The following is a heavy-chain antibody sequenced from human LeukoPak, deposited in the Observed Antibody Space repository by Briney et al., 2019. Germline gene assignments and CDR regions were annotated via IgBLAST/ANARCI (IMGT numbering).Heavy chain of an antibody. CDR2: IYHSGST. J-gene: IGHJ3*02. D-gene: IGHD2-21*01. V-gene: IGHV4-30-2*01. Sequence: SQTLSLTCTVSGGSISSGGYYWSWIRQPPGKGLEWIGYIYHSGSTYYNPSLKSRVTISVDRSKNQFSLKLSSVTAADTAVYYCARFCGGDCFPGDAFDIWGQGTMVTVSS. CDR1: GGSISSGGYY. CDR3: ARFCGGDCFPGDAFDI.